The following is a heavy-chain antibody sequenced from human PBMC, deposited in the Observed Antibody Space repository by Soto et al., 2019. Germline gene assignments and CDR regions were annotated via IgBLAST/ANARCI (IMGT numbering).Heavy chain of an antibody. CDR2: ISSSSSYI. Sequence: GGSLRLSCAASGFTFSSYSMNWVRQAPGKGLEWVSSISSSSSYIYYADSVKGRFTISRDNAKNSLYLQMNSLRAEDTAVYYCARRGPATGYFDYWGQGTLVTV. CDR1: GFTFSSYS. J-gene: IGHJ4*02. V-gene: IGHV3-21*01. CDR3: ARRGPATGYFDY.